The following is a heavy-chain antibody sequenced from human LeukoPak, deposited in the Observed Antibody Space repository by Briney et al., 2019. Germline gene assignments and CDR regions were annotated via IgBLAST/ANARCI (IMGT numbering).Heavy chain of an antibody. CDR1: GFTFDDYA. CDR3: AKDIGRALVIGYLNY. CDR2: ISWNSGSI. J-gene: IGHJ4*02. D-gene: IGHD3-9*01. V-gene: IGHV3-9*01. Sequence: GGSLRLSCAASGFTFDDYAMHWVRQAPGKGLEWVSGISWNSGSIGYADSVKGRFTISRDNAKNSLYLQMNSLRAEDTALYYCAKDIGRALVIGYLNYWGQGTLVTVSS.